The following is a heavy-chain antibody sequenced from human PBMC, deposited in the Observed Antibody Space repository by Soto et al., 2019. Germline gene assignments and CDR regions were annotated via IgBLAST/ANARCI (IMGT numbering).Heavy chain of an antibody. Sequence: ASVKVSCKASGYTFTGYYMHWVRQAPGQGLEWMGWINPNSGGTNYAQKFQGRVTMTRDTSISTAYMELSRLRSDDTAVYYCAREMVVVVAATPPGGMDVWGQGTTVTVSS. J-gene: IGHJ6*02. CDR2: INPNSGGT. V-gene: IGHV1-2*02. D-gene: IGHD2-15*01. CDR3: AREMVVVVAATPPGGMDV. CDR1: GYTFTGYY.